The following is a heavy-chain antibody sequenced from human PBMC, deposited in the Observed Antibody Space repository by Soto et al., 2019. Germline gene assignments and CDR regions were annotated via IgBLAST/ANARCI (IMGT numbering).Heavy chain of an antibody. CDR1: GGSISRYY. J-gene: IGHJ4*02. CDR2: IYHSGYT. D-gene: IGHD5-12*01. V-gene: IGHV4-59*01. Sequence: SETLSLTCTVSGGSISRYYWSWIRQPPGKGLEWIGYIYHSGYTKYNPSLRSRVTMSLDTSKNQFSLKLSSVTAADTAVYYCARDAKRGDSGGAKLDYWGQGTLVTVSS. CDR3: ARDAKRGDSGGAKLDY.